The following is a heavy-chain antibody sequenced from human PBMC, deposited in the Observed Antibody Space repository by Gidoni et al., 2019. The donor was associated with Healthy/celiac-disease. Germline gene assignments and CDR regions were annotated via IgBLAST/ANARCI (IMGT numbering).Heavy chain of an antibody. CDR1: GFTFRSYS. V-gene: IGHV3-48*01. CDR3: AIEAYSSGGLDY. D-gene: IGHD6-19*01. J-gene: IGHJ4*02. Sequence: EVQLVESGGGLVQLGGSLRLSCSAFGFTFRSYSMNWVRQSPGEGLEWVSYIRSSSSTIYYAGSVKGRFTISRDNAKNSLYLQMNSLRAEDTAVYYCAIEAYSSGGLDYWGQGTLVTVSS. CDR2: IRSSSSTI.